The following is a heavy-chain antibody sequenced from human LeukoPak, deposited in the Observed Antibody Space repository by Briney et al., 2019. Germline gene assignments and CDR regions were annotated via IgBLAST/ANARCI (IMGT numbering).Heavy chain of an antibody. V-gene: IGHV3-21*01. J-gene: IGHJ6*03. CDR3: ARDHRVGATRDYYYYYYMDV. Sequence: TGGSLRLSCAASGFTFSSYSMNWVRQAPGKGLEWVSSISSSSSYIYYADSVKGRFTISRDNAKNSLYLQMNSLRAEDTAVYYCARDHRVGATRDYYYYYYMDVWGKGTTVTVSS. CDR1: GFTFSSYS. CDR2: ISSSSSYI. D-gene: IGHD1-26*01.